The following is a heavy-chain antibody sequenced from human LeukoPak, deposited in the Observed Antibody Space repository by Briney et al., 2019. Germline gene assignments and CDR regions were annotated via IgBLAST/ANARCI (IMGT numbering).Heavy chain of an antibody. D-gene: IGHD1-7*01. CDR2: IYHSGST. J-gene: IGHJ3*02. V-gene: IGHV4-38-2*02. CDR1: GYSIRSGYY. Sequence: SETLSLTCTVSGYSIRSGYYWGWIRQPPGKGLEWIGSIYHSGSTYYNPSLKSRVTISVDKSKNQFSLKLSSVTAADTAVYYCARESITGTTEAFDIWGQGTMVTVSS. CDR3: ARESITGTTEAFDI.